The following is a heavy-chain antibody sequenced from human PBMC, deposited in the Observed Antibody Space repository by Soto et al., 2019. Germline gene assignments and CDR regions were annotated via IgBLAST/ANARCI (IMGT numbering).Heavy chain of an antibody. V-gene: IGHV1-58*02. J-gene: IGHJ6*03. Sequence: GTSVKVSCTASGFGFTNSAIQWVRQARGQRLEWIGWIVVGSGNTNYAQKFQERLTITRDMSISTAYMELSSLRSEDTAVYYCARGGSDCSSTSCYERRDYYYMDVWGKGTTVTVSS. CDR3: ARGGSDCSSTSCYERRDYYYMDV. CDR2: IVVGSGNT. CDR1: GFGFTNSA. D-gene: IGHD2-2*01.